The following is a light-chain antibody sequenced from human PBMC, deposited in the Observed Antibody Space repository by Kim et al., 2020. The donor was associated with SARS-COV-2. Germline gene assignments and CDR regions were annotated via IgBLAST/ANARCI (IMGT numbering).Light chain of an antibody. V-gene: IGKV3-20*01. CDR2: GAS. Sequence: SPGEGATRSCRASQSISSSYLAWYQQKPGQAPRLLIYGASSRATGIPDRFSGSGSGTDFTLTISRLEPEDFAVYYCQQYHSSLWTFGQGTKVDIK. CDR3: QQYHSSLWT. CDR1: QSISSSY. J-gene: IGKJ1*01.